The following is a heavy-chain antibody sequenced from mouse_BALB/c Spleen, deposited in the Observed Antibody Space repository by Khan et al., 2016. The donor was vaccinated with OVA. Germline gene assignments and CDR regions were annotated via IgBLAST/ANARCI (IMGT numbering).Heavy chain of an antibody. CDR1: GYAFSSYW. CDR2: IYPGAGET. V-gene: IGHV1-80*01. D-gene: IGHD2-14*01. J-gene: IGHJ3*01. CDR3: ARSGYDYFAY. Sequence: QVQLQQSGAELVRPGSSVKISCKASGYAFSSYWMNWVKQRPGQGLEWIGQIYPGAGETKYHGKFKGKVTLTADKSSSTAYMQLSSLTSEDSAVYFCARSGYDYFAYWGQGTLVTVSA.